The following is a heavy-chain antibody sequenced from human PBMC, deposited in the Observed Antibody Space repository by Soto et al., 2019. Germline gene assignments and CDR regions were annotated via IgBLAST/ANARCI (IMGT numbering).Heavy chain of an antibody. J-gene: IGHJ6*02. CDR1: GGTFSSYA. Sequence: ASVKVSCKASGGTFSSYAISWVRQAPGQGLEWMGGIIPIFGTANYAQKFQGRVTITADESTSTAYMELSSLRFEDTAVYYCARESPGNYYGMDVWGQGTTVTVSS. CDR2: IIPIFGTA. CDR3: ARESPGNYYGMDV. V-gene: IGHV1-69*13.